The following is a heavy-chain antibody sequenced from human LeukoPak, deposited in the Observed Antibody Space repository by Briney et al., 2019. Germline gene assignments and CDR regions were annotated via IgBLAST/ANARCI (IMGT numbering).Heavy chain of an antibody. CDR1: GGSISSTNYY. J-gene: IGHJ4*02. V-gene: IGHV4-61*01. CDR3: ARRISYGSGYFSFSAYDY. Sequence: PSETLSLTCTVSGGSISSTNYYWTWIRQPPGKGLEWIVYIYYSGSTNYNPSLKSRVTISVDTSKNQFSLKLSSVTAADTAVYYCARRISYGSGYFSFSAYDYWGQGTLVTVSS. D-gene: IGHD3-22*01. CDR2: IYYSGST.